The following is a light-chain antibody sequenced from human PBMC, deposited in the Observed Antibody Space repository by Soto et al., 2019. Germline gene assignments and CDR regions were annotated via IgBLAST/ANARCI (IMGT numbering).Light chain of an antibody. J-gene: IGKJ2*01. Sequence: EIVMTQSPATLSVSPGERATLSCRASQSVSSNLAWYQQKPGQAPRLLMHGASTRATGIPARFIGSGSGTEFTLTISRLQSEDFAVYYCQQYSNWQYTFGQGTKLEIK. CDR2: GAS. V-gene: IGKV3-15*01. CDR1: QSVSSN. CDR3: QQYSNWQYT.